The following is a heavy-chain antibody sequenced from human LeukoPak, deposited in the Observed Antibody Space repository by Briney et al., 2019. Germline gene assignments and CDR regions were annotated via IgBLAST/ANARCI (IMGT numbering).Heavy chain of an antibody. J-gene: IGHJ5*02. Sequence: GSLRLSCAASGFTFSSHWMHWVRQAPGKGLVWVALITSDGTSTNYADSVKGRFTISRDNAKNTLYLQVNSLRAEDTAVYYCVPARSRFTWSFDHWGQGILVTVSS. D-gene: IGHD6-6*01. CDR2: ITSDGTST. CDR1: GFTFSSHW. CDR3: VPARSRFTWSFDH. V-gene: IGHV3-74*01.